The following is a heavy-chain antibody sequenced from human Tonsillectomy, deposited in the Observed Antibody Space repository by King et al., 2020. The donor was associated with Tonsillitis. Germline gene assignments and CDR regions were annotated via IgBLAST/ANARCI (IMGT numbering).Heavy chain of an antibody. CDR1: GGSISSTSYY. CDR3: ARHHRGEVTPLGVFDI. V-gene: IGHV4-39*01. Sequence: QLQESGPGLVKPSETLSLTCTVSGGSISSTSYYWGWIRQSPGKGLEYIGSVYYRGGTYYNPSLKSRVTISVDTSMNQFYLNLSSVTATDTAVYYCARHHRGEVTPLGVFDIWGQGAMVPVSS. J-gene: IGHJ3*02. CDR2: VYYRGGT. D-gene: IGHD4-23*01.